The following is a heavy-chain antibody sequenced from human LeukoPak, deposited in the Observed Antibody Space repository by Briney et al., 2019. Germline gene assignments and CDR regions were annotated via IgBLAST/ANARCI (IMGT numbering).Heavy chain of an antibody. Sequence: GGSLRLSCAASGFTFSSHWMHWVRQAPGKGLEWVANIKQDGSEKYYVDSVKGRFTISRDNAKNSLYLQMNSLRAEDTAVYYCARVKFKAASDYWGQGTLVTVSS. J-gene: IGHJ4*02. CDR2: IKQDGSEK. CDR1: GFTFSSHW. CDR3: ARVKFKAASDY. V-gene: IGHV3-7*03.